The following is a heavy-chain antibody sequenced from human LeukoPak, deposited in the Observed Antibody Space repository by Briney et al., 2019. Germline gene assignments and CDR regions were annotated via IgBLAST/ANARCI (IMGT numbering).Heavy chain of an antibody. CDR1: GFTFSSYA. D-gene: IGHD2-2*01. CDR2: ISYDGSNK. V-gene: IGHV3-30*04. Sequence: GGSLRLSCAASGFTFSSYAMHWVRQAPGKGLEWVAVISYDGSNKYYADSVKGRFTISRDNSKNTLYLQMNSLRADDTAVYYCAKVRYQLLIDYWGQGALVTVSS. J-gene: IGHJ4*02. CDR3: AKVRYQLLIDY.